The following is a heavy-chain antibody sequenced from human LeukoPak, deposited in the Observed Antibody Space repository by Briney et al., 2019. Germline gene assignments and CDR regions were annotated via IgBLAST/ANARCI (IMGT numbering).Heavy chain of an antibody. CDR1: GESFSGNY. V-gene: IGHV4-34*01. Sequence: SETLSLTCAVYGESFSGNYWSWIHQSPEKGLEWIGEITHSGSTNYNPSLKSRVTMSIDTSKNQFSLKLSSVTAADTAVYYCATIYDFWSGSVYYFDYWGQGTLVTVSS. CDR3: ATIYDFWSGSVYYFDY. D-gene: IGHD3-3*01. CDR2: ITHSGST. J-gene: IGHJ4*02.